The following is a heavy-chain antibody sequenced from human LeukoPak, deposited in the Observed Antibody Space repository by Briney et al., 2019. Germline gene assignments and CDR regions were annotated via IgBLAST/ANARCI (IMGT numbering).Heavy chain of an antibody. CDR2: IYYSGST. CDR3: AASSSSSPELYYYYYMDV. Sequence: PSETLSLTCTVSGGSISSSSYYWGWIRQPPGRGLEWIGSIYYSGSTYYNPSLKSRVTISVDTSKNQFSLKLSSVTAADTAVYYCAASSSSSPELYYYYYMDVWGKGTTVTVSS. D-gene: IGHD6-6*01. V-gene: IGHV4-39*07. CDR1: GGSISSSSYY. J-gene: IGHJ6*03.